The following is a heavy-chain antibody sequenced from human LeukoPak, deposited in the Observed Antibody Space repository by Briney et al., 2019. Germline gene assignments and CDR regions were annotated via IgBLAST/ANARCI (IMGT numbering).Heavy chain of an antibody. CDR1: GFTFSSYA. CDR3: ARDQRAVAGPFDY. J-gene: IGHJ4*02. D-gene: IGHD6-19*01. V-gene: IGHV3-30-3*01. Sequence: GGYLRLYCAASGFTFSSYAMHWVRQAPGQGLEWVAVISYDGSNNYYADSVKGRFTISRDNSRNTLYLQMNILRAEDTAVYYCARDQRAVAGPFDYWGQGTLVTVSS. CDR2: ISYDGSNN.